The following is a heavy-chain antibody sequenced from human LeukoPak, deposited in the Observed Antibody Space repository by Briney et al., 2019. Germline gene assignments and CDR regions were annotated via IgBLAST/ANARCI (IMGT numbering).Heavy chain of an antibody. CDR2: ISGSGGST. D-gene: IGHD6-6*01. CDR3: AKEQSSSGYFDY. CDR1: GFTFTIYA. V-gene: IGHV3-23*01. Sequence: GGSLRLSCAGSGFTFTIYAMSWVRQAPGKGLEWVSAISGSGGSTYYADSVKGRFTISRDNSKNMLYLQMNSLRAEDTAVYYCAKEQSSSGYFDYWGQGTLVTVSS. J-gene: IGHJ4*02.